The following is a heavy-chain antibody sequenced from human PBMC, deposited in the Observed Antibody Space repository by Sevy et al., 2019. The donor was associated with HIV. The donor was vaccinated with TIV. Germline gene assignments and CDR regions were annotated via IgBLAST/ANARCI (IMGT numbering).Heavy chain of an antibody. Sequence: SETLSLTCTVSGGSISSGDYYWSWIRQPPGKGLEWIGYIYYSGSTYYNPSLKSRVTISVDTSKNQFSLKLSSVTAADTAVYYCASRPAPGHYYGSGSRNWFDPWGQGTLVTVSS. CDR2: IYYSGST. D-gene: IGHD3-10*01. CDR3: ASRPAPGHYYGSGSRNWFDP. J-gene: IGHJ5*02. V-gene: IGHV4-30-4*01. CDR1: GGSISSGDYY.